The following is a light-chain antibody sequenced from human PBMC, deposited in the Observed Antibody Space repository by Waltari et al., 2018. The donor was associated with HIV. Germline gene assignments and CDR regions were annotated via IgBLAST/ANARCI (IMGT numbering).Light chain of an antibody. V-gene: IGKV3-11*01. J-gene: IGKJ2*01. CDR3: QQRTNLPPYT. CDR2: DAS. Sequence: EIVLTQSPGTLSLSPGERATLSCRASQSVTTYLAWYQQTPGQAPRLLVYDASNRATGIPARFSGSGSGTDFTLTISSLEPEDFAVYYCQQRTNLPPYTFGQGTKLEVK. CDR1: QSVTTY.